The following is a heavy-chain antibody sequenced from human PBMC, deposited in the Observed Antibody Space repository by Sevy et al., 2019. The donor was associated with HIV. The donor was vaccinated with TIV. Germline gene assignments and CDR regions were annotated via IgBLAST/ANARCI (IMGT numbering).Heavy chain of an antibody. CDR3: ARDPFSKADY. CDR2: INQDGSGK. V-gene: IGHV3-7*01. D-gene: IGHD4-4*01. J-gene: IGHJ4*02. CDR1: GFTFSSYW. Sequence: GESLKISCAGSGFTFSSYWMSWVRQAPGKGLEWVANINQDGSGKNYVDSVKGRFTISRDNAKNSLYLQMNSLRAEDTAAYYCARDPFSKADYWGQGTLVTVSS.